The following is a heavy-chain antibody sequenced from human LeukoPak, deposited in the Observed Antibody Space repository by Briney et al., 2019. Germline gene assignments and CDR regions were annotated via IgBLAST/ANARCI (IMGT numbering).Heavy chain of an antibody. CDR1: GFTFSSYG. V-gene: IGHV3-33*01. J-gene: IGHJ6*02. CDR2: IWYDGGNK. Sequence: AGGSLRLSCAASGFTFSSYGMHWVRQAPGKGLEWVAVIWYDGGNKYYADSVKGRFTISRDNSKNTLYLQMSSLRAEDTAVYYCARANDYGDYYYGMDVWGQGTTVTVSS. CDR3: ARANDYGDYYYGMDV. D-gene: IGHD4-17*01.